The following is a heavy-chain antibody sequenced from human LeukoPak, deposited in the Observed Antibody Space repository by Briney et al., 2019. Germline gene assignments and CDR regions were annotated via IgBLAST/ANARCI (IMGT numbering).Heavy chain of an antibody. D-gene: IGHD4-11*01. V-gene: IGHV3-21*01. J-gene: IGHJ4*02. CDR2: VSRSSRHM. Sequence: KPGGSLRLSCAASGFTFSSYNMNWVRQAPGKGLEWVSSVSRSSRHMYYADSVKGRFTISRDDAKNSLSLQMDSLRAEDSAVYYCVRDLDTVTTAFLVYWGQGTLVTVSS. CDR3: VRDLDTVTTAFLVY. CDR1: GFTFSSYN.